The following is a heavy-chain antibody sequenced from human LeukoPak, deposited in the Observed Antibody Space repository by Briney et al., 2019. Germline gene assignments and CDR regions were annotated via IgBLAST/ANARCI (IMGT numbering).Heavy chain of an antibody. D-gene: IGHD3-22*01. V-gene: IGHV1-46*01. J-gene: IGHJ4*02. CDR2: INPSGGST. CDR1: GYTFTSYY. Sequence: ASVKVSCKASGYTFTSYYMHWVRQAPGQGLEWMGIINPSGGSTSYAQKFQGRVTMTRDTSTSTVYMELSSLRSEDTAVYYCARDSSPNYDSSGYYYGHWDYWGQGTLVTVSS. CDR3: ARDSSPNYDSSGYYYGHWDY.